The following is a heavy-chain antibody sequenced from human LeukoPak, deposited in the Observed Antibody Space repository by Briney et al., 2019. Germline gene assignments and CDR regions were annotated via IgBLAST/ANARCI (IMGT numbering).Heavy chain of an antibody. CDR2: ISSSSSTI. Sequence: GGSLRLSCAASGFTFSSYAMSWVRQAPGKGLEWVSYISSSSSTIYYADSVKGRFTISRDNAKNSLYLQMNSLRDEDTAVYYCARVWKDGGYSYDYWGQGTLVTVSS. CDR3: ARVWKDGGYSYDY. CDR1: GFTFSSYA. V-gene: IGHV3-48*02. J-gene: IGHJ4*02. D-gene: IGHD5-18*01.